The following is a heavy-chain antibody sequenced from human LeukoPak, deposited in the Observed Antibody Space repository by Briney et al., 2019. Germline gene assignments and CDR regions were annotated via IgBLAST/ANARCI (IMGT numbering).Heavy chain of an antibody. V-gene: IGHV4-34*01. CDR2: INHSGST. D-gene: IGHD4-23*01. CDR1: GGSFSGYY. J-gene: IGHJ6*03. CDR3: AREGHYGGNVYYYYYYMDV. Sequence: PSETLSLTCAVYGGSFSGYYWSWIRQPPGKGLEWIGEINHSGSTTYNPSLKSRVTISVDTSKNQFSLKLSSVTAADTAVYYCAREGHYGGNVYYYYYYMDVWGKETTVTVSS.